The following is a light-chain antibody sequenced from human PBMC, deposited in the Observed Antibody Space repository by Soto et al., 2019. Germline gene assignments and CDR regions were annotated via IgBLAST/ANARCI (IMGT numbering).Light chain of an antibody. CDR3: AAWDDSLNGVL. V-gene: IGLV1-44*01. CDR1: RSNIGSNT. J-gene: IGLJ2*01. CDR2: GNL. Sequence: QSVLTQPPSASGTPGQRVTISCSGSRSNIGSNTVNWYQQLPGTAPKLIIFGNLERPSGVPDRFSGSKSGTSASLAISGLQSEDEADYYCAAWDDSLNGVLFGGGTKLPVL.